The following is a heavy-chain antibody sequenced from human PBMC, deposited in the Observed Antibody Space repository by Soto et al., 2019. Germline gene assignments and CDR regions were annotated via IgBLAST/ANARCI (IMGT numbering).Heavy chain of an antibody. V-gene: IGHV1-69*12. Sequence: QVQLVQSGAEVKKPGSSVKVSCKASGGTFSSYAISWVRQAPGQGLEWMGGIIPIFGTANYAQKFQGRVTITADESTSTAYMELSSLRSEDTAVYDCARGVSGGSWYESDYWGQGTLVTVSS. D-gene: IGHD6-13*01. CDR3: ARGVSGGSWYESDY. CDR2: IIPIFGTA. J-gene: IGHJ4*02. CDR1: GGTFSSYA.